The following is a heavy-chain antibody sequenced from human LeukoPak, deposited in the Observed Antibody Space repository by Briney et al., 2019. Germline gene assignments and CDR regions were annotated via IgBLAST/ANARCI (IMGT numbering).Heavy chain of an antibody. CDR2: INHSGST. V-gene: IGHV4-34*01. CDR3: AGERGEEYSSGWYKRNYFDN. D-gene: IGHD6-19*01. Sequence: SETLSLTCAVYGGSFSGYYWSWIRQPPGKGLEWIGEINHSGSTYYNPSLKSRVTISVDRSKNQFSLKLSSVTAADTAVYYCAGERGEEYSSGWYKRNYFDNWGQGIRVTVSS. J-gene: IGHJ4*02. CDR1: GGSFSGYY.